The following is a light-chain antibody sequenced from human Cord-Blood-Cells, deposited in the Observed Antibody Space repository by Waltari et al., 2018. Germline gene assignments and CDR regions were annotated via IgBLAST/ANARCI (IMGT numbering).Light chain of an antibody. CDR3: QSDDSSLSGVV. Sequence: QSVLTQPPSVSGAPGQRVTISCTGSSSNIGAGYDVHWYQQLPGTAPKLLIYGNRKRPEGGPDRFSGSKSSTSAALAITGLQAEDEADYYCQSDDSSLSGVVFGGGTKLTVL. J-gene: IGLJ2*01. CDR1: SSNIGAGYD. CDR2: GNR. V-gene: IGLV1-40*01.